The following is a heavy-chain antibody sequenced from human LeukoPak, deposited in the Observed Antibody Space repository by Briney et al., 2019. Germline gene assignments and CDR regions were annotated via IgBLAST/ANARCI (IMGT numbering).Heavy chain of an antibody. CDR3: TRDTGTTGEVKFDP. J-gene: IGHJ5*02. V-gene: IGHV4-4*07. CDR1: GGSISSYC. D-gene: IGHD4-17*01. Sequence: SETLSLTCTVSGGSISSYCWSWIRQPAGKGLECIGRIYISGSTNYNPSLKSRVTMSVDTSKNQFSLKLSSVTAAGTAVYYCTRDTGTTGEVKFDPWGQGTLVTVSS. CDR2: IYISGST.